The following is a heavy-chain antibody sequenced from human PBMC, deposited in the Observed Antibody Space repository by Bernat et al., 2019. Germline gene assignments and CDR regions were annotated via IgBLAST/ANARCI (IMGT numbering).Heavy chain of an antibody. CDR3: ARASSGHYYDSSSYYLHY. V-gene: IGHV4-31*03. CDR1: GGSISSGGSF. J-gene: IGHJ4*02. CDR2: IYYSGST. Sequence: QVQLQESGPGLVKSSQTLSLTCTVSGGSISSGGSFWSWIRQHPGKGLEWIGYIYYSGSTYYNPSLKSRVTISVDTSKNQFSLKLSSVTAASTAVYYCARASSGHYYDSSSYYLHYWGQGTLVTVSS. D-gene: IGHD3-22*01.